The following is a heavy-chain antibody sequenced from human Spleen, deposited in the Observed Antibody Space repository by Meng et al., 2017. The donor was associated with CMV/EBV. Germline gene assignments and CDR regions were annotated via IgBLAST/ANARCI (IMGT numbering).Heavy chain of an antibody. CDR2: TYYKSKWFE. Sequence: LRLSCAMSGDSVSSNIAAWNWVRQSPSRGLEWLGRTYYKSKWFEDYAVSVKIRITINPDTSTNQFSLKLHSVTPEDTAVYYFAREGITLVRGVVYSYYGMGVWGQGTTVTVSS. J-gene: IGHJ6*02. CDR3: AREGITLVRGVVYSYYGMGV. D-gene: IGHD3-10*01. V-gene: IGHV6-1*01. CDR1: GDSVSSNIAA.